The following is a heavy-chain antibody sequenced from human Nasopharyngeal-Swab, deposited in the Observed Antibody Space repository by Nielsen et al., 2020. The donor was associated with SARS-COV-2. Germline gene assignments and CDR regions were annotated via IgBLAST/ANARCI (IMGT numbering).Heavy chain of an antibody. V-gene: IGHV4-4*02. CDR3: ARVSPGSSWYPYYFDY. Sequence: SETLSLTCAVSGCAISSRNWWSWVREPPGKGLEWIGEIYHSVSTNYNPSLKSRVTIALDKSKNQFSLKLSSVTAADTAVYYCARVSPGSSWYPYYFDYWGQGTLVTVSS. CDR1: GCAISSRNW. J-gene: IGHJ4*02. CDR2: IYHSVST. D-gene: IGHD6-13*01.